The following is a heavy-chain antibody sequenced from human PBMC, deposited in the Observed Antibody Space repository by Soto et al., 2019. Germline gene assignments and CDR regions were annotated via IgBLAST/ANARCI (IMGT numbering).Heavy chain of an antibody. CDR1: GGSISSYY. D-gene: IGHD5-18*01. J-gene: IGHJ4*02. CDR2: IYYSGST. V-gene: IGHV4-59*01. CDR3: ARVRRYGYSNGGENLTDY. Sequence: QVQLQESGPGLVKPSETLSLTCTVSGGSISSYYWSWIRQPPGKGLEWIGYIYYSGSTNYNPSLKSRVTISVDTSKNQFSLKLSSVTAADTAVYYCARVRRYGYSNGGENLTDYWGQGTLVTVSS.